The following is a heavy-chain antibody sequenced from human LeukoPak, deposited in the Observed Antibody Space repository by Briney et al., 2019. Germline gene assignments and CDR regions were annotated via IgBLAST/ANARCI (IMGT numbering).Heavy chain of an antibody. V-gene: IGHV1-69*04. CDR3: ARGRQITRDTSEDIVVPLGLDP. Sequence: SVKVSCKASGGTFSSYAISWVRQAPGQGLEWMGRIIPIFGIANYAQKFQGRVTITADKSTSTAYMELSSLRSEDTAVYYCARGRQITRDTSEDIVVPLGLDPWGQGTLVTVSS. D-gene: IGHD2-2*01. CDR2: IIPIFGIA. CDR1: GGTFSSYA. J-gene: IGHJ5*02.